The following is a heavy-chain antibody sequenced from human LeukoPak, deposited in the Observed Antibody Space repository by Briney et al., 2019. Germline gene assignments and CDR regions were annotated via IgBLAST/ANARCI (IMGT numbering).Heavy chain of an antibody. J-gene: IGHJ4*02. Sequence: ASVKVSCKASGYTFTSYGISWVRQAPGQGLEWMGWIIAYNGNTNYAQKLQGRVTMTTDTSITTAYMELSSLKSDDTALYYCARVYYLWESYRYLFDYWGQGSLVTVSS. CDR3: ARVYYLWESYRYLFDY. CDR2: IIAYNGNT. CDR1: GYTFTSYG. D-gene: IGHD3-16*02. V-gene: IGHV1-18*01.